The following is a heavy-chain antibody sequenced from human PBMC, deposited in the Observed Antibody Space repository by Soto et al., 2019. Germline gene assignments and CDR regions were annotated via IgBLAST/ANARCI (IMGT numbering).Heavy chain of an antibody. CDR3: ASCLYSSGWPKGWFDP. D-gene: IGHD6-19*01. CDR2: IIPIFGTA. Sequence: GASVKVSCKASGGTFSSYAISWVRQAPGRGLEWMGGIIPIFGTANYAQKFQGRVTITADESTSTAYMELSSLRSEDTAVYYCASCLYSSGWPKGWFDPWGQGTLVTVSS. J-gene: IGHJ5*02. V-gene: IGHV1-69*13. CDR1: GGTFSSYA.